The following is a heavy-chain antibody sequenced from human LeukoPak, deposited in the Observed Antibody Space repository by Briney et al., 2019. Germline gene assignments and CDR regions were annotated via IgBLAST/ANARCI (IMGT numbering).Heavy chain of an antibody. D-gene: IGHD4-17*01. CDR2: IYYSGST. V-gene: IGHV4-59*01. CDR3: AREDPQTTVPEGLDV. J-gene: IGHJ6*02. Sequence: SGTLCLTCTVSGGSISTFYWSWLRQPPGKGLEWVGYIYYSGSTNYNPSLKSRVTISVDTSKNQFSLRLSSVTAADTAVYYCAREDPQTTVPEGLDVWGQGTTVTASS. CDR1: GGSISTFY.